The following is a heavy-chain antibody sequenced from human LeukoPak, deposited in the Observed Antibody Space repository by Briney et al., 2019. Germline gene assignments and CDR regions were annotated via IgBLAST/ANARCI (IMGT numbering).Heavy chain of an antibody. Sequence: GGSLRLSCAASGFTFSSYSMNWVRQAPGKGLEWVSSISSSSSYIYYADSVKGRFTISRDNAKNSLYLQMNSLRAEDTAVYHCARWYSDGSGSYYKLFGPQYYYYGMDVWGQGTTVTVSS. CDR2: ISSSSSYI. V-gene: IGHV3-21*01. D-gene: IGHD3-10*01. J-gene: IGHJ6*02. CDR1: GFTFSSYS. CDR3: ARWYSDGSGSYYKLFGPQYYYYGMDV.